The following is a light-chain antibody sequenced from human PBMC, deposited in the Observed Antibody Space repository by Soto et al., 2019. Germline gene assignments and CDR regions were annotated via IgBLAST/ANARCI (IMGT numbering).Light chain of an antibody. CDR2: SNN. V-gene: IGLV1-44*01. CDR3: AAWDDSLNGVV. J-gene: IGLJ2*01. Sequence: QSVLTQPPSASGTPGQRVTISCSGSRSNIGSNTVNWYQQLPGTTPKLLIYSNNQRPSGVPDRFAGSESGTSASLAISGLQSEDEADYYCAAWDDSLNGVVFGGGTKVTAL. CDR1: RSNIGSNT.